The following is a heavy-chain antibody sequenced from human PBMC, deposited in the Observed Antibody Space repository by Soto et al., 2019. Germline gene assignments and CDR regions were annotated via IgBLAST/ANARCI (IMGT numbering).Heavy chain of an antibody. CDR2: ISTYNGNT. V-gene: IGHV1-18*04. D-gene: IGHD3-3*01. CDR3: ARVMTTFGVVSKGPDH. Sequence: QVQLVQSGDEVKKPGASVKVSCKASGYPFTTYGITWVRQAPGQGLEWMGWISTYNGNTNYAQSPQCRVTKTRETSTTTAYMELMSMRSDDTAVYYCARVMTTFGVVSKGPDHWGQGTLVTVSS. J-gene: IGHJ4*02. CDR1: GYPFTTYG.